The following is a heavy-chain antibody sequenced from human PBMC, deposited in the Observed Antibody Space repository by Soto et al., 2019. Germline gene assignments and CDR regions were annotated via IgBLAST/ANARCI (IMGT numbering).Heavy chain of an antibody. D-gene: IGHD1-1*01. Sequence: SETLSLTCTVSGGSISSGGYYWSWIRKQPGKGLEWIGYIYYSGSTYYNPSLNSRVTISVDTSKNQSSLKLSSVTAADTAVYYCARDLQYRRLFYGMDVWGQGPTLTVS. V-gene: IGHV4-31*03. CDR2: IYYSGST. CDR1: GGSISSGGYY. CDR3: ARDLQYRRLFYGMDV. J-gene: IGHJ6*02.